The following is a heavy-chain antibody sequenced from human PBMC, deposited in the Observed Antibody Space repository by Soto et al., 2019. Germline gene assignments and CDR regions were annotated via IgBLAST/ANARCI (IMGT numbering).Heavy chain of an antibody. Sequence: QVQRVESGGGVVQPGRSLRLSCAASGFTFSSYGMHWVRQAPGKGLEWVAVISYGGSNKYYADSVKGRFTIDRDNSKNTPYQQMIYLKEQDTAVYYWTMDNCFSTSWYCLYNLIDPWGQGTLVTVSS. CDR1: GFTFSSYG. CDR2: ISYGGSNK. V-gene: IGHV3-30*03. CDR3: TMDNCFSTSWYCLYNLIDP. J-gene: IGHJ5*02. D-gene: IGHD2-2*01.